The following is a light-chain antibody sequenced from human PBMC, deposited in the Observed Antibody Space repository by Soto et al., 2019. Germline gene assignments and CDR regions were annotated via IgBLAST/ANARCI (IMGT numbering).Light chain of an antibody. CDR1: QSISSW. J-gene: IGKJ5*01. CDR2: DAS. V-gene: IGKV3-15*01. Sequence: MTQSPSTLSASVGDRVTITCRASQSISSWLAWFQQKPGQAPRLLIYDASTRATGIPARFSGSGSGTDFILTISGLQSEDFAVYYCQQRSNWPITFGQGTLLEIK. CDR3: QQRSNWPIT.